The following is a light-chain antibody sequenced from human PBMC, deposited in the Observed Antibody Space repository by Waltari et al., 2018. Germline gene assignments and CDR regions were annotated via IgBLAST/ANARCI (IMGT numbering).Light chain of an antibody. J-gene: IGLJ3*02. CDR3: QALGSNRWV. V-gene: IGLV3-1*01. Sequence: SSELTQPPSVSVSPGQTASITCSGDILGSKYASWYQHKPGQSPLLVLYQDLNRPAGIPERFSGSKSGNTATLTIGGTQAMDDADYYCQALGSNRWVFGGGTKLTVL. CDR1: ILGSKY. CDR2: QDL.